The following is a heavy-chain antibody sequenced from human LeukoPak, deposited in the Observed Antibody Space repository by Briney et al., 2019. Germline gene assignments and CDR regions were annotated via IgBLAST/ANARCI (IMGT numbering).Heavy chain of an antibody. D-gene: IGHD2-21*02. CDR3: AREVTPFDAFDI. V-gene: IGHV1-69*05. CDR1: GGTFSSYA. Sequence: SVKVSCKASGGTFSSYAISWVRQAPGQELEWMGRIIPIFGTANYAQKFQGRVTITTDESTSTAYMELSSLRSEDTAVYYCAREVTPFDAFDIWGQGTMVTASS. J-gene: IGHJ3*02. CDR2: IIPIFGTA.